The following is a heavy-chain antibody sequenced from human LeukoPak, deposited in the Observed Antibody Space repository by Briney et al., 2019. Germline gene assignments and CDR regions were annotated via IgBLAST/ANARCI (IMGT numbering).Heavy chain of an antibody. CDR3: ARGDKYIAFSPPLQGFDY. J-gene: IGHJ4*02. Sequence: PGGSLRLSCAASAFTFSGYWMSWVRQAPGKGLEWVANINQDGSEKNYVDSVKGRFTISRDNAKNSLYLQMNSLRAEDTAVYYCARGDKYIAFSPPLQGFDYWGQGTLVTVSS. V-gene: IGHV3-7*02. D-gene: IGHD3-3*02. CDR1: AFTFSGYW. CDR2: INQDGSEK.